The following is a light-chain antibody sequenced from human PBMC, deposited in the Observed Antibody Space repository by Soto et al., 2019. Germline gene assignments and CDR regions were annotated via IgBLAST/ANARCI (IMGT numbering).Light chain of an antibody. CDR3: QQYNKWPPQYT. J-gene: IGKJ2*01. CDR1: QSINSD. CDR2: SAS. Sequence: EIVMTQSPVTLSVSPGERATLSCRASQSINSDLAWYQQKPGQAPRLLIYSASTRATDIPARISGSGSGTDFTLTISNLQSEDFAVYYCQQYNKWPPQYTFGQGTKLEIK. V-gene: IGKV3-15*01.